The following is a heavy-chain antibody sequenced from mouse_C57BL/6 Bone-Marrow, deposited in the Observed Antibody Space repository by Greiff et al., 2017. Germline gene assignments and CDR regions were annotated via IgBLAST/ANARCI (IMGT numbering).Heavy chain of an antibody. Sequence: EVQLVESGGGLVQSGRSLRLSCATSGFTFSDFYMEWVRQAPGKGLEWIAASRNKANDYTTEYSASVKGRFIVSRDTSQSILYLQMNALRAEDTAIYYCARDAIYYDYETDWYFDVWGTGTTVTVSS. D-gene: IGHD2-4*01. J-gene: IGHJ1*03. V-gene: IGHV7-1*01. CDR2: SRNKANDYTT. CDR3: ARDAIYYDYETDWYFDV. CDR1: GFTFSDFY.